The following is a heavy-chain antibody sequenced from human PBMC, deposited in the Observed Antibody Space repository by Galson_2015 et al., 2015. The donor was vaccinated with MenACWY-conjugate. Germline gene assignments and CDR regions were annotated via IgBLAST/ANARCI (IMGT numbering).Heavy chain of an antibody. D-gene: IGHD3-16*01. V-gene: IGHV3-15*01. J-gene: IGHJ6*04. CDR2: IKSESDGAKE. Sequence: SLRLSCAASGLTFTNAYMSWVRQAPGKGLEWVCRIKSESDGAKEDYAAPGQGRFTISSDDSKNTLHLQMNSLKTEDAAVYYCTTHKSDFGDGLLFLFNNGVWGKGTTVSVSS. CDR1: GLTFTNAY. CDR3: TTHKSDFGDGLLFLFNNGV.